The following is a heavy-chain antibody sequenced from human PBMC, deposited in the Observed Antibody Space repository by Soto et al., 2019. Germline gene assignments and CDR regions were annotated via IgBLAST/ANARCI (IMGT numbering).Heavy chain of an antibody. J-gene: IGHJ3*02. V-gene: IGHV3-30-3*01. CDR1: GFTFSSYA. CDR3: ARDSVAGLEEYAFDI. D-gene: IGHD6-19*01. Sequence: VQLVESGGGVVQPGRSLRLSCAASGFTFSSYAMHWVRQAPGKGLEWVAVISYDGSNKYYADSVKGRFTISRDNSKNTLYLQMNSLRAEDTAVYYCARDSVAGLEEYAFDIWGQGTMVTVSS. CDR2: ISYDGSNK.